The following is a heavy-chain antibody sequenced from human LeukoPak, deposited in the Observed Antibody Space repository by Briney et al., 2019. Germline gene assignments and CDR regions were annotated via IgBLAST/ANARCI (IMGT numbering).Heavy chain of an antibody. D-gene: IGHD2-2*01. CDR2: IYYSGNT. J-gene: IGHJ4*02. V-gene: IGHV4-59*01. CDR1: GGSISSYY. CDR3: ARGRTSWGY. Sequence: SETLSLTCTVSGGSISSYYWSWIRQPPGKGLEWIGYIYYSGNTNYNPSLKSRVTISVDTSKNQFSLKLSSVTAADTAVYYSARGRTSWGYWGQGTLVTVSS.